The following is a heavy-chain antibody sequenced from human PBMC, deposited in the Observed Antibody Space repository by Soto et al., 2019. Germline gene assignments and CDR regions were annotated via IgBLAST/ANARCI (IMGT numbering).Heavy chain of an antibody. CDR1: GFTFSVYY. CDR2: FSTSGSTI. Sequence: QVQLVESGGGLVKPGGSLRLSCAASGFTFSVYYMSWIRQAPGEGLEGVSYFSTSGSTIHYADSVKGRFTISRDNAKNSLYLQMTSLRAEDTAVYYCARDSGGRIRDVGFDYWGQGTLVTVSS. V-gene: IGHV3-11*01. CDR3: ARDSGGRIRDVGFDY. J-gene: IGHJ4*02. D-gene: IGHD3-10*01.